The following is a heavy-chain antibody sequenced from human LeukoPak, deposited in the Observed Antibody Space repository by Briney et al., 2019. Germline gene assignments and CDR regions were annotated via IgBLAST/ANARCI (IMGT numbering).Heavy chain of an antibody. Sequence: PGGSLRPSCAPSALTLSSYSINRVPQAPAKGPQWVSHIIGTSPPIYYADSVKGRFTISRDNAKNSLSLQMNSLRDEDTAVYYCARADRSGTYNFDYWGQGTLVTVSS. J-gene: IGHJ4*02. CDR3: ARADRSGTYNFDY. D-gene: IGHD1-26*01. V-gene: IGHV3-48*02. CDR2: IIGTSPPI. CDR1: ALTLSSYS.